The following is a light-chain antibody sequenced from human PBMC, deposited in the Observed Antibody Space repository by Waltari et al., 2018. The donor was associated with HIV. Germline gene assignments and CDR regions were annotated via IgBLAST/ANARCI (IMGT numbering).Light chain of an antibody. CDR1: SVQTKW. J-gene: IGLJ2*01. CDR2: QDT. V-gene: IGLV3-1*01. CDR3: QAWDSSTVI. Sequence: SHDLTQPPSVSGPHRPTASTAFSCASVQTKWFCWYQQKPGQPPVLVIYQDTKRPSGIPERFSGSSSGDTATLTISGTQAVDEGDYYCQAWDSSTVIFGRGTKLTVL.